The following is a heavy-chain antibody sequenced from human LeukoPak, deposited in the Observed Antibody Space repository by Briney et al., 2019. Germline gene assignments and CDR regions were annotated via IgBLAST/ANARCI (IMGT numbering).Heavy chain of an antibody. V-gene: IGHV3-13*01. Sequence: GGSLRLSCAASGFTFRPYDMHWLRHTPGKSLKWLSGIGTEGDTHYPDSVKGRFTISREKAKDSLYLQINNLSAGDTAVYYCARGPKINPPSWDAVGWFDPWGQGTLVTVSS. D-gene: IGHD1-26*01. J-gene: IGHJ5*02. CDR2: IGTEGDT. CDR1: GFTFRPYD. CDR3: ARGPKINPPSWDAVGWFDP.